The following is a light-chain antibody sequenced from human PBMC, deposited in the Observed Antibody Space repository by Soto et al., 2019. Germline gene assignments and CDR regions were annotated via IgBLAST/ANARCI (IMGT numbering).Light chain of an antibody. CDR3: QQYDTFPWT. Sequence: DIQMPQSPSTLSASVGDRVTITCRASQDISRCLSWYQQNPEKPPKLLIYDASALDSGVPSRFIDSGFGTEFTRTITGLQTDDFSTCDFQQYDTFPWTFGQGTNVDFK. J-gene: IGKJ1*01. CDR1: QDISRC. V-gene: IGKV1-5*01. CDR2: DAS.